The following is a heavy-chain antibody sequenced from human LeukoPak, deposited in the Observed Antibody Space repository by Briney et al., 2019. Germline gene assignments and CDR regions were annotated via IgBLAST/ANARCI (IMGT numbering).Heavy chain of an antibody. J-gene: IGHJ6*03. CDR3: ARDPGRMIRGSRRGYDGNYYYMDV. CDR1: GGSISSGGYC. CDR2: IYTNGNT. D-gene: IGHD3-10*01. Sequence: SETLSLTCTVSGGSISSGGYCWSWIRQPAGKGLEWIGHIYTNGNTNYNPSLKSRVTISVDTSKNQFSLKLSSVTAADTAVYYCARDPGRMIRGSRRGYDGNYYYMDVWGKGTTVTISS. V-gene: IGHV4-61*09.